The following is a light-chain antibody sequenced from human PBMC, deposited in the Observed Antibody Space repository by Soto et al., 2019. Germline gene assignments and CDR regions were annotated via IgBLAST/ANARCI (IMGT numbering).Light chain of an antibody. J-gene: IGKJ2*01. V-gene: IGKV3-20*01. CDR1: QSVSSSY. CDR3: QQYGSSPGYT. CDR2: GAS. Sequence: EIVLTQFPGTMSLSPGERATLSCRASQSVSSSYLAWYQQKPGQAPRLLIYGASSRATGIPDRFSGSGSGTDFTLTISRLEPEDFAVYYCQQYGSSPGYTFGQGTKLEIK.